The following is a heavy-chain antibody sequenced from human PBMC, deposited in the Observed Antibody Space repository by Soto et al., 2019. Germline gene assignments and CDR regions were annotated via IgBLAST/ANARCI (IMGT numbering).Heavy chain of an antibody. CDR2: IWYDGSNK. D-gene: IGHD3-3*01. J-gene: IGHJ3*02. CDR1: GFTFSSYG. CDR3: ARSITIFGVVNDAFDI. Sequence: QVQLVESRGGVVQPGRSLRLSCAASGFTFSSYGMHWVRQAPGKGLEWVAVIWYDGSNKYYADSVKGRFTISRDNSKNTLYLQMNSLRAEDTAVYYCARSITIFGVVNDAFDIWGQGTMVTVSS. V-gene: IGHV3-33*01.